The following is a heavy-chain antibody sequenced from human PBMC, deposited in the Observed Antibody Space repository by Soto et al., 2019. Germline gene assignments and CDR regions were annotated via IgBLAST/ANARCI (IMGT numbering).Heavy chain of an antibody. Sequence: GGSLRLSCAASGFTFSSYTMNWVRQAPGKGLEWVSGIGGSGANTYYADFVKGRFTISRDNSKNTLYLQMDSLRAEDTAIYYCARTITGYFWAGAYWGQGTLVTVSS. CDR3: ARTITGYFWAGAY. V-gene: IGHV3-23*01. CDR2: IGGSGANT. CDR1: GFTFSSYT. D-gene: IGHD1-1*01. J-gene: IGHJ4*02.